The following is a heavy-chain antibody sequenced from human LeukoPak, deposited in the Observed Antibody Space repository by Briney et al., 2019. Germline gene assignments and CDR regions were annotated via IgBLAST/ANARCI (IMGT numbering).Heavy chain of an antibody. Sequence: SETLSLTCTVYDGSLSNYYWNWFRQPPGKGLEWIGEINHSGSTNCNPSLRSRVTISVDTSKNQVSLKLSSVTAADTAVYYCARSGGGIQLWASYAFDIWGRGTMVTVSS. CDR1: DGSLSNYY. CDR3: ARSGGGIQLWASYAFDI. J-gene: IGHJ3*02. CDR2: INHSGST. D-gene: IGHD5-18*01. V-gene: IGHV4-34*01.